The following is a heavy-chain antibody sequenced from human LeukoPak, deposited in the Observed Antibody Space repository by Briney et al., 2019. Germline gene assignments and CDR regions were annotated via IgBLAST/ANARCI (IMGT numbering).Heavy chain of an antibody. CDR2: VYYSGAT. Sequence: PSETLSLTCTVSGASISSSNFYWGWIRQPPGKGLGWIGSVYYSGATYYNPSLKSRVTISVDTSKNQFSLKLSSVTAADTAVYYCARHGSGKGNYWGQGTLGNVSS. CDR1: GASISSSNFY. CDR3: ARHGSGKGNY. J-gene: IGHJ4*02. V-gene: IGHV4-39*01. D-gene: IGHD3-10*01.